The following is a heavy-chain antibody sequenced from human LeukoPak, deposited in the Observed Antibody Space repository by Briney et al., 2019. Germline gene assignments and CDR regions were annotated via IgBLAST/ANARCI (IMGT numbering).Heavy chain of an antibody. J-gene: IGHJ6*03. CDR3: AKDSSSYDWGYMDV. CDR2: IYRSDGTT. CDR1: GVTFSTYS. D-gene: IGHD3-22*01. V-gene: IGHV3-23*01. Sequence: GSLRLSCAASGVTFSTYSMSWIRQPPGKGLEWVSLIYRSDGTTRYAYFEKGLSIISRDHSKNTLYLEMNSLRAEETAVYYCAKDSSSYDWGYMDVWGKGTTVTISS.